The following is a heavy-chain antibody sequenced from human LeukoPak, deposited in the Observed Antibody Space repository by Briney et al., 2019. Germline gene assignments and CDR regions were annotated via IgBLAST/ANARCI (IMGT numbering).Heavy chain of an antibody. V-gene: IGHV3-30*04. CDR2: ISYDGSDK. Sequence: GRSLRLCCAASGFTLSRYDMHWVRQAPGKGLEWVAIISYDGSDKYYADSVKGRFTISRDNSKNTLYAQMNSLGPEDTALYYCARDRGYCSGGSCYSAFDYWGQGTLVTVSS. D-gene: IGHD2-15*01. CDR1: GFTLSRYD. CDR3: ARDRGYCSGGSCYSAFDY. J-gene: IGHJ4*02.